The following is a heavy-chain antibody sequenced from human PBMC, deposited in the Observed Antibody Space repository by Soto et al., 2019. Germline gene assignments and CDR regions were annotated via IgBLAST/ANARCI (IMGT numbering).Heavy chain of an antibody. CDR2: IIPHSGET. Sequence: QVQLVQSGAEVKRPGASVKVSCKASGYSFTGYYMHWVRQAPGQGLEWMGWIIPHSGETNYAQKFQARVTPTRDTSISTAYMQLSGLTSDDTAVYYWARETDDFTNGAPDLWGQGTLVTVSS. D-gene: IGHD4-4*01. V-gene: IGHV1-2*02. CDR1: GYSFTGYY. J-gene: IGHJ5*02. CDR3: ARETDDFTNGAPDL.